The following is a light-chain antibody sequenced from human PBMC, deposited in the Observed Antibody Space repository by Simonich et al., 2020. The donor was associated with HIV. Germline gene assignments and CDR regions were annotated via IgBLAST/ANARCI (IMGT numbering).Light chain of an antibody. CDR3: QQYYSTPRT. CDR2: WAS. V-gene: IGKV4-1*01. CDR1: QSVLYSSNNNNY. Sequence: DIVMTQSPDSLAVSLGERATINCKSSQSVLYSSNNNNYLAWYQQKPGQPPNLLIYWASTREPGVPDRFSGSGSGTDFTLTISSLQAEDVAVYYCQQYYSTPRTFGQGTKVEIK. J-gene: IGKJ1*01.